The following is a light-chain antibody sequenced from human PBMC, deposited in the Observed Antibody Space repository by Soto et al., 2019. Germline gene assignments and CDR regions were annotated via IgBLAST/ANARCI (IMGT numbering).Light chain of an antibody. CDR1: SSNIGSNT. Sequence: QSVLIQPPSASGTPGQRVSISCSGSSSNIGSNTVNWYQQFPGTAPKLLIYSADQRPSGVPERFSGPKSGTSASLAISGLQSEDEADYYCSAWDDRLNGMVFGGGTKLTVL. CDR2: SAD. J-gene: IGLJ2*01. CDR3: SAWDDRLNGMV. V-gene: IGLV1-44*01.